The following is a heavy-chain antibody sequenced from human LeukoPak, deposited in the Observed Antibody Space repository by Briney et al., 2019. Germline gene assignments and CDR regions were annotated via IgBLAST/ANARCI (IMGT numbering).Heavy chain of an antibody. CDR1: GGTFSSYA. CDR2: IIPIFGTA. J-gene: IGHJ4*02. CDR3: ARDHRRGIVVVPAAMAV. Sequence: SVKVSCKASGGTFSSYAISWVRQAPGQGLEWVGGIIPIFGTANYAQKFQGRVTITTDESTSTAYMELSSLRSEDTAVYYCARDHRRGIVVVPAAMAVWGQGTLVTVSS. V-gene: IGHV1-69*05. D-gene: IGHD2-2*01.